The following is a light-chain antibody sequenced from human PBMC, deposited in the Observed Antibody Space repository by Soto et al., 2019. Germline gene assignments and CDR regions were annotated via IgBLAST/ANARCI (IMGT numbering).Light chain of an antibody. J-gene: IGLJ2*01. CDR3: KVWDSSSDHVV. V-gene: IGLV3-21*04. Sequence: SYELTQPPSVSVAPGKTARITCGGNNIGSKSVHWYQQKPGQAPVLVIYYDSDRPSGIPERFSGSNSGNTATLTISRVEAGDEAEYYCKVWDSSSDHVVFGGGTKLTVL. CDR1: NIGSKS. CDR2: YDS.